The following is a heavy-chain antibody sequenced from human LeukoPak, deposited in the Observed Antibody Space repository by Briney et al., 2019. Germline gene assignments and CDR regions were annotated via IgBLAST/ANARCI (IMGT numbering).Heavy chain of an antibody. Sequence: IPSQTLSLTCTVSGASLSSGGHYWNWIRQPPVKGLEWIGYIHFSGSTYYNPSLQSRVTISVDTSKSQFTLNLSSVTAADTAVYYCARDGESGFSYLFDNWGQGTLVTVSS. CDR3: ARDGESGFSYLFDN. CDR2: IHFSGST. D-gene: IGHD5-12*01. J-gene: IGHJ4*02. V-gene: IGHV4-31*03. CDR1: GASLSSGGHY.